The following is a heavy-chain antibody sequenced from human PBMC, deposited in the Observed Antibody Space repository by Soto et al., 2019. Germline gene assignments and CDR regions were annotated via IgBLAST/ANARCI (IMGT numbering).Heavy chain of an antibody. J-gene: IGHJ3*02. V-gene: IGHV1-69*01. CDR1: GGTFSSYA. Sequence: QVQLVQSGAEVKKPGSSVKVSCKASGGTFSSYAISWVRQAPGQGPEWMGGIIPIFGTANYAQKFQGRVTITAEESPSTAYMELRSLGSEDTAVYYCAREERIKQWLVHYAFDIWGQGTMVTVSS. CDR3: AREERIKQWLVHYAFDI. CDR2: IIPIFGTA. D-gene: IGHD6-19*01.